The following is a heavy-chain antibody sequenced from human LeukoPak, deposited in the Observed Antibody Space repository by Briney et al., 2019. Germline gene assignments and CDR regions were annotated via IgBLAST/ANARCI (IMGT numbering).Heavy chain of an antibody. J-gene: IGHJ4*02. CDR2: IASGGGTT. D-gene: IGHD6-19*01. CDR3: AKSGKARIAVAGADY. V-gene: IGHV3-23*01. Sequence: GGSLRLSCAASGFTFSSYAMTWVRQAPGKGLEWVSAIASGGGTTYYADSVKGRFTISRDNSKNTLYLQMNSLRAEDTAVYYCAKSGKARIAVAGADYWGQGTLVAVSS. CDR1: GFTFSSYA.